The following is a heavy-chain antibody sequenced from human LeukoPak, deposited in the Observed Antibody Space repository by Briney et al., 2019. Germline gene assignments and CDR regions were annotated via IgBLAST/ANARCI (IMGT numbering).Heavy chain of an antibody. CDR2: IYPGDSDT. D-gene: IGHD3-22*01. V-gene: IGHV5-51*01. CDR1: GYSFTSYW. J-gene: IGHJ4*02. Sequence: GGSLKISCKGSGYSFTSYWIGWVRQMPGKGLEWMGIIYPGDSDTRYSPSFQGQVNISADKSISTAYLQWSSLKASDTAMYYCARPPDYYDSSGPYYFDYWGQGTLVTVSS. CDR3: ARPPDYYDSSGPYYFDY.